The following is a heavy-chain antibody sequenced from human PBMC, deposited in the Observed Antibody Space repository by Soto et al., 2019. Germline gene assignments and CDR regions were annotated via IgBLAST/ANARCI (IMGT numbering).Heavy chain of an antibody. V-gene: IGHV4-59*01. J-gene: IGHJ6*02. CDR2: MYNTGST. CDR1: GGSISSYY. CDR3: ARDLWGYCGADCYPLDV. Sequence: SETLSLTCTVSGGSISSYYWSWIRQPPGKGLEWIGCMYNTGSTIYNPSLKSRVTISVDTSKNQFSLKLNSVTAADTAVYYCARDLWGYCGADCYPLDVWGQGTTVTVSS. D-gene: IGHD2-21*02.